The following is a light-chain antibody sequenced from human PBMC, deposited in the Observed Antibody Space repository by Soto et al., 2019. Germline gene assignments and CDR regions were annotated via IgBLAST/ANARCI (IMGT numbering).Light chain of an antibody. V-gene: IGKV3-15*01. Sequence: EIVMTQSPATLSFSPGERATLSCRASQRFSSNLAWYQQKPGQAPRLLIYGASTRATGIPARFSGSGSGTEFTLTISSLQSEDFAVYYCQQYNNWGTFGQGTKVEIK. CDR1: QRFSSN. CDR3: QQYNNWGT. CDR2: GAS. J-gene: IGKJ1*01.